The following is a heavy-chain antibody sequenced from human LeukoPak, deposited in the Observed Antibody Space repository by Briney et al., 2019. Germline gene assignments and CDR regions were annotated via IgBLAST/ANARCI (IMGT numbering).Heavy chain of an antibody. J-gene: IGHJ5*02. D-gene: IGHD2-15*01. CDR3: ARDIDQNWFDP. CDR2: ISYSGST. CDR1: AGSISSYY. Sequence: SETLSLTCTVSAGSISSYYWTWIRQPPGKGLEWIGYISYSGSTNYSPSLKSRVTISVDTSKNQFSLKLSSVTAADTAVYYCARDIDQNWFDPWGQGTLVTVSS. V-gene: IGHV4-59*12.